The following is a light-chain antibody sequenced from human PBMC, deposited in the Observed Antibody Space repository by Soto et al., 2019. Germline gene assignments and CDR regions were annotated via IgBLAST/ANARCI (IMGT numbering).Light chain of an antibody. CDR2: AVS. CDR1: SRDVGGYNY. V-gene: IGLV2-14*01. J-gene: IGLJ1*01. Sequence: QSALTQPASVSGSPGQSITISCTGTSRDVGGYNYVSWYQQHPGKAPKLMIYAVSYRPSGVSNRFSGSKSGNTASLTISGLQTEDEADYYCNSYTSSNTLYVFGTGTKLTVL. CDR3: NSYTSSNTLYV.